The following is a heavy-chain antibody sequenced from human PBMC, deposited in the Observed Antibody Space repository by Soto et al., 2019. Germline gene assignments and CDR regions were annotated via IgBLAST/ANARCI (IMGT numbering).Heavy chain of an antibody. CDR1: GYTFTANY. J-gene: IGHJ4*02. CDR2: IKPNSGGT. V-gene: IGHV1-2*02. D-gene: IGHD6-19*01. CDR3: AREGSGWKYFDY. Sequence: QVQLVQSGAEVKKPGASVKVSCKGSGYTFTANYIQWVRQAPGQGLEWMGWIKPNSGGTTYAQKFQGRVTVTRDTSITTAYMELSRLTSDDTAVYFCAREGSGWKYFDYWGQGSLVTGPS.